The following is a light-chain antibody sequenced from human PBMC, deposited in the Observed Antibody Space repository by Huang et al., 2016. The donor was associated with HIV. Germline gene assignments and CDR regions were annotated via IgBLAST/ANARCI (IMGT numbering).Light chain of an antibody. CDR1: QSVLSSSTNKNY. CDR2: WAS. V-gene: IGKV4-1*01. Sequence: DIVVTQSPENLAVSLGGTATPTCRSSQSVLSSSTNKNYLAWFQQISGQPPKLLIFWASTREAGVPDRFTGSGSGTHFTLTITNMKAEDAAIYYCQQYYNSPQTFGPGTRVEIK. J-gene: IGKJ1*01. CDR3: QQYYNSPQT.